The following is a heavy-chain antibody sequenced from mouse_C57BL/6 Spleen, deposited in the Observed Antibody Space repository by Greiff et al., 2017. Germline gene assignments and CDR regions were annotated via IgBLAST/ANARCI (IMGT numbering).Heavy chain of an antibody. D-gene: IGHD1-1*01. CDR3: TRYYYGSSYVRYAMDY. J-gene: IGHJ4*01. CDR2: IDPETGGT. Sequence: QVQLKQSGAELVRPGASVTLSCKASGYTFTDYEMHWVKQTPVHGLEWIGAIDPETGGTAYNQKFKGKAILTADKSSSTSYMELRSLTSEASAVYYCTRYYYGSSYVRYAMDYWVQVTSVTVSS. V-gene: IGHV1-15*01. CDR1: GYTFTDYE.